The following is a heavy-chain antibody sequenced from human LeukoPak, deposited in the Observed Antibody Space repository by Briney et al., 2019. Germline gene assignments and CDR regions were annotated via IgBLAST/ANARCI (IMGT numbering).Heavy chain of an antibody. D-gene: IGHD3-3*01. Sequence: PSETLSLTCTVSGGSISSTTHYWGWIRQPPGKGLEWIGSIYYSGSTNYNPSLKSRVTISVDTSKNQFSLKLSSVTAADTAVYYCARALQTYDFWSGYYDYFDYWGQGTLVTVSS. J-gene: IGHJ4*02. V-gene: IGHV4-39*07. CDR1: GGSISSTTHY. CDR3: ARALQTYDFWSGYYDYFDY. CDR2: IYYSGST.